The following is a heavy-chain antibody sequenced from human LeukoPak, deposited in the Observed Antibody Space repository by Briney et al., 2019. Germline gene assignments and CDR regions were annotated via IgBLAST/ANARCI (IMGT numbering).Heavy chain of an antibody. Sequence: GGSLRLSCAASGFTFSSNWMSWVRQAPGKGLEWVANIKQDGSEKYYVDSVKGRFTISRDNAKNSLYLQMNSLRAEDTAVYYCASYTIAEYYFDYWGQGTLVTVSS. D-gene: IGHD6-13*01. CDR3: ASYTIAEYYFDY. CDR2: IKQDGSEK. V-gene: IGHV3-7*01. J-gene: IGHJ4*02. CDR1: GFTFSSNW.